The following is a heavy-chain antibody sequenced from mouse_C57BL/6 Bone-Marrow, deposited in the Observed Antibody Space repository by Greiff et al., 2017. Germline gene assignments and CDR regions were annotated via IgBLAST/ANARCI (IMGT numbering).Heavy chain of an antibody. J-gene: IGHJ1*03. CDR1: GFNIKDDY. CDR3: TIYYGNYGTLNDV. D-gene: IGHD2-1*01. CDR2: IDPENGDT. Sequence: EVQRVESGAELVRPGASVKLSCTASGFNIKDDYMHWVKQRPEQGLEWIGWIDPENGDTEYASKFQGKATITADTSSNTAYLQLSSLTSEDTAVYYCTIYYGNYGTLNDVWGTGTTVTVSS. V-gene: IGHV14-4*01.